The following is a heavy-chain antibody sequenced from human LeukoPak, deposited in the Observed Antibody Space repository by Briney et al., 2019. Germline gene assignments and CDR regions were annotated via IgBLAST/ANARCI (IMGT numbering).Heavy chain of an antibody. CDR2: IYHSGST. Sequence: KPSETLSLTCTLSGGSISTYYWSWIRQPPGKGLKWIGYIYHSGSTNYNPSLKSRVTISVDTSKNQFSLKLSSVTAADTAVYYCARGGGYASPIGYWGQGALVTVSS. J-gene: IGHJ4*02. D-gene: IGHD5-12*01. CDR3: ARGGGYASPIGY. CDR1: GGSISTYY. V-gene: IGHV4-59*01.